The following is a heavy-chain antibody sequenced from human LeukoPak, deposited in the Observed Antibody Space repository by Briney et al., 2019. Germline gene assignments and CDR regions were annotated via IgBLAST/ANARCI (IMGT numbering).Heavy chain of an antibody. CDR1: GYTFTGYY. CDR2: INPNSGGT. J-gene: IGHJ4*02. CDR3: ARDNRGFWSGPSDY. V-gene: IGHV1-2*02. D-gene: IGHD3-3*01. Sequence: GASVKVSCKASGYTFTGYYMHWVRQAPGQGLEWMGWINPNSGGTNYAQKFQGRVTMTRDTSISTAYMELSRLRSDDTAVYYCARDNRGFWSGPSDYWGQGTLVTVSS.